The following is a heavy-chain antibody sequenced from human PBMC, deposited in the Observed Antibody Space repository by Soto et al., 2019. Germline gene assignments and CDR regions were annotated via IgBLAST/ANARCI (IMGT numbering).Heavy chain of an antibody. D-gene: IGHD6-6*01. J-gene: IGHJ4*02. CDR2: INHSGST. Sequence: PSETLSLTCTVSGGSISSYYCSWIRQPPGKGLEWIGEINHSGSTNYNPSLKSRVTISVDTSKNQFSLKLSSVTAADTAVYYCARGDRNSSSPAGSTFFDYWGQGTLVTVPQ. CDR3: ARGDRNSSSPAGSTFFDY. CDR1: GGSISSYY. V-gene: IGHV4-59*12.